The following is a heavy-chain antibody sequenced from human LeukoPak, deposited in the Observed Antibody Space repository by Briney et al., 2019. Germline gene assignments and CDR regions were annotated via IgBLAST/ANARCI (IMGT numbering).Heavy chain of an antibody. CDR2: IYYSGTT. CDR1: GGSITNSSYY. V-gene: IGHV4-39*07. J-gene: IGHJ5*02. Sequence: SSETLSLTCTVSGGSITNSSYYWGWIRQRPGKGLEWIGSIYYSGTTYYNPALQSRVTISLDTSRNQFSLKLTSVFAADTAVYYCARETDPFDPWGQGTLVTVSS. D-gene: IGHD2-21*02. CDR3: ARETDPFDP.